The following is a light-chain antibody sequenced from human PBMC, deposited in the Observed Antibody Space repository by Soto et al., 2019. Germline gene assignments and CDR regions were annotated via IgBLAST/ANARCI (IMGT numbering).Light chain of an antibody. Sequence: ETVMTQSPATLSVSPGERATLSCRASQSVDSSFVAWFQQKPGQAPRLLIYGTSSRATGIPDRFSGSGSGTDFTLTINGLEPEDFAMYFCQQYGSSPWTFGQGTKVDIK. J-gene: IGKJ1*01. CDR1: QSVDSSF. CDR3: QQYGSSPWT. V-gene: IGKV3-20*01. CDR2: GTS.